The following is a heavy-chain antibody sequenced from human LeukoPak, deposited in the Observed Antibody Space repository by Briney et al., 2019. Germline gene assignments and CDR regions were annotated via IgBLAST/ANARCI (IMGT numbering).Heavy chain of an antibody. CDR3: ARVYYYDSSGYYPRRPFDY. Sequence: SETLSLTCAVYGGSFSGYYWSWIRQPPGKGLEWIGEINHSGSTNYNPSLKSRVTISVDTSKNQFFLKLSSVTAADTAVYYCARVYYYDSSGYYPRRPFDYWGQGTLVTVSS. CDR2: INHSGST. J-gene: IGHJ4*02. D-gene: IGHD3-22*01. V-gene: IGHV4-34*01. CDR1: GGSFSGYY.